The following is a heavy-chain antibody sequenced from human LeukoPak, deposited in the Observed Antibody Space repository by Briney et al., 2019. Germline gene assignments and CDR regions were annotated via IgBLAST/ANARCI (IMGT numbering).Heavy chain of an antibody. D-gene: IGHD3-16*02. CDR3: ITFYYDYVWGIYRF. Sequence: GGSLRLSCAASGFTFSNAWMSWVRQAPGKGLEWVGRIKAKADGGTTDYAAPVKGRFTISRDDSKNTLYLQMNSLNTEDTAVYYCITFYYDYVWGIYRFRGQGTLVTVSS. V-gene: IGHV3-15*01. J-gene: IGHJ4*02. CDR1: GFTFSNAW. CDR2: IKAKADGGTT.